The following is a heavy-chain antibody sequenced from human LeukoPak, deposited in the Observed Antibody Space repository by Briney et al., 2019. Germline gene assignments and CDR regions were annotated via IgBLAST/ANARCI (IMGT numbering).Heavy chain of an antibody. Sequence: GESLKISCKGSGYSFTSYWIGWVRQLPGKGLEWMGIIYPGDSDTRYSPSFQGQVTISADKSISTAYLQWSSLKASDTAMYYCARHRGVPWTHLTTSNYYGMDVWGQGTTVTVSS. CDR1: GYSFTSYW. D-gene: IGHD4-17*01. J-gene: IGHJ6*02. CDR2: IYPGDSDT. V-gene: IGHV5-51*01. CDR3: ARHRGVPWTHLTTSNYYGMDV.